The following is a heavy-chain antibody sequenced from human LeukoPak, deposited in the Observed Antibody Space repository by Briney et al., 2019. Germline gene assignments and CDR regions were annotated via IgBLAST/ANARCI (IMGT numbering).Heavy chain of an antibody. CDR2: ISGSGGST. CDR3: AKDQFTHCSGGSCYHDAFDI. Sequence: GGSLRLSCAASGFTFSSYAMSWVRQAPGKGLEWVSAISGSGGSTYYADSVKGRFTISRDNSKNTLYLQMNSLRAEDTAVYYCAKDQFTHCSGGSCYHDAFDIWGQGTMVTVSS. CDR1: GFTFSSYA. J-gene: IGHJ3*02. D-gene: IGHD2-15*01. V-gene: IGHV3-23*01.